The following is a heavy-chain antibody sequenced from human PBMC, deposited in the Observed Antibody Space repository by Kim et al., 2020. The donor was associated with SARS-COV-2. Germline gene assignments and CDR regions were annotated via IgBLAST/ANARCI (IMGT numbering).Heavy chain of an antibody. CDR3: ARDVGEYYGSGSYYYYYYGMDV. V-gene: IGHV1-46*01. J-gene: IGHJ6*02. CDR2: INPSGGST. Sequence: ASVKVSCKASGYTFTSYYMHWVRQAPGQGLEWMGIINPSGGSTSYAQKFQGRVTMTRDTSTSTVYMELSSLRSEDTAVYYCARDVGEYYGSGSYYYYYYGMDVWGQGTTVTVSS. CDR1: GYTFTSYY. D-gene: IGHD3-10*01.